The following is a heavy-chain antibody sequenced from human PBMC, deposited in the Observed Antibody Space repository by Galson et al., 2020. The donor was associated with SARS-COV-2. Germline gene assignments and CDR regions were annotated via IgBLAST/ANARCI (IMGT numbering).Heavy chain of an antibody. D-gene: IGHD2-15*01. V-gene: IGHV4-38-2*02. CDR1: GYSISSGYY. CDR2: IYHSGST. Sequence: SETLSLTCTVSGYSISSGYYWGWIRQPPGKGLEWIGSIYHSGSTYYNPSLKSRVTISVDTSKNQFSLKLSSVTAADTAVYYCARAREDIVVVVAAPTKTYGMDVWGQGTTVTVSS. CDR3: ARAREDIVVVVAAPTKTYGMDV. J-gene: IGHJ6*02.